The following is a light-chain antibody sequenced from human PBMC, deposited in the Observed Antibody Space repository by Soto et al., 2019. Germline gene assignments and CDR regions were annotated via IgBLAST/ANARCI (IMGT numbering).Light chain of an antibody. J-gene: IGLJ2*01. V-gene: IGLV2-14*01. CDR1: SSDVGSYNY. CDR2: DVS. Sequence: QSALTQPASVSGSPGQSITISCTGTSSDVGSYNYVSWYQQYPGKAPKLMIYDVSNRPSGVSYRFSGSKSGNTASLTISGLQAEDEADYYXSSYTTSSTXVVXXXGTKLXXL. CDR3: SSYTTSSTXVV.